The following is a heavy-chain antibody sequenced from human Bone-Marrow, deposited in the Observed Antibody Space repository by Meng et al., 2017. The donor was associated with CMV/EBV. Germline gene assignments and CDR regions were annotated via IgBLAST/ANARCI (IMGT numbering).Heavy chain of an antibody. Sequence: YTFTSYGLSWVRLAPGQWLEWMGWISAYNGNTHYAQKLQGRVTMTTDTSTSTAYMELRSLRSDDTAVYYCARGAYYYDSSGDPEFDPWGQGTLVTVSS. CDR1: YTFTSYG. J-gene: IGHJ5*02. CDR3: ARGAYYYDSSGDPEFDP. V-gene: IGHV1-18*01. D-gene: IGHD3-22*01. CDR2: ISAYNGNT.